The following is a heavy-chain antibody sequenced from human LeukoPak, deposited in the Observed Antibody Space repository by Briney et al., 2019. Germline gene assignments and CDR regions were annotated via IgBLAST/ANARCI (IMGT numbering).Heavy chain of an antibody. CDR1: GFTFSSYV. J-gene: IGHJ4*02. CDR3: PRGDRSSWFNFDY. CDR2: TWYDGTNK. V-gene: IGHV3-33*01. Sequence: PGGSLRLSCAASGFTFSSYVMHWVRQASGKGLEWVAVTWYDGTNKYFADSVRGRFSISRDNSKNTLYLRMNSLRAEDTAVYYCPRGDRSSWFNFDYWGQGTLVTVSS. D-gene: IGHD6-13*01.